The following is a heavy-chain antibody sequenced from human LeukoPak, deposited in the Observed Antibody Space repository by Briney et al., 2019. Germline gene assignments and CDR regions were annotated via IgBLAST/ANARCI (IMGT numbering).Heavy chain of an antibody. D-gene: IGHD1-26*01. V-gene: IGHV3-30-3*01. Sequence: EPGGSLRLSCAASGFTFSSYAMHWVRQAPGKGLEWVAVISYDGSNKYYADSVKGRFTISRDNSKNTLYLQMNSLRAEDTAVYYCVRDRGGSYPYDAFDIWGQGTMVTVSS. CDR3: VRDRGGSYPYDAFDI. CDR2: ISYDGSNK. J-gene: IGHJ3*02. CDR1: GFTFSSYA.